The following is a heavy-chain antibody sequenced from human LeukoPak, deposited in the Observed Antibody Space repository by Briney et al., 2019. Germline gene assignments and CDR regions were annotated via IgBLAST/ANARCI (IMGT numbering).Heavy chain of an antibody. CDR3: AKDDNIKRITMIEWDY. V-gene: IGHV3-33*06. J-gene: IGHJ4*02. Sequence: SGGSLRLSCAASGFIFSSYGMHWVRQAPGKGLEWVAVIWFDGSNKYYADSVKGRFTISRDNSKNTLYLQMNSLRAEDTAVYYCAKDDNIKRITMIEWDYWGQGTLVTVSS. CDR1: GFIFSSYG. CDR2: IWFDGSNK. D-gene: IGHD3-22*01.